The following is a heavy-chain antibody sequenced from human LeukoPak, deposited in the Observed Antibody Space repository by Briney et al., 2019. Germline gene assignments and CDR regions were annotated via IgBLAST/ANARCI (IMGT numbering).Heavy chain of an antibody. Sequence: GGSLRLSCAASGFTFSTYSMNWVRQAPGKGLEWVSAISSNSSYIYYADSVKGRFTISRDNSKNTLYLQMNSLRAEDTAVYYCARGGSGDYWGQGNLVTVSS. CDR1: GFTFSTYS. J-gene: IGHJ4*02. CDR2: ISSNSSYI. D-gene: IGHD5-12*01. CDR3: ARGGSGDY. V-gene: IGHV3-21*01.